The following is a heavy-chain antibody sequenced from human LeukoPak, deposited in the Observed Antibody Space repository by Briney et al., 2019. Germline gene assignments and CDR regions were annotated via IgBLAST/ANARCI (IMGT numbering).Heavy chain of an antibody. Sequence: ASMKVSCKASGYTFTNYYIHWVRQAPGQGLEWTGIINPNGGSTIYAQKFQGRVTMTRDTSTSTVYMELSSLRSEDTAVYYCAREGPYSDSSRSRFDYWGQGTLVTVSS. CDR2: INPNGGST. D-gene: IGHD6-6*01. CDR1: GYTFTNYY. J-gene: IGHJ4*02. CDR3: AREGPYSDSSRSRFDY. V-gene: IGHV1-46*01.